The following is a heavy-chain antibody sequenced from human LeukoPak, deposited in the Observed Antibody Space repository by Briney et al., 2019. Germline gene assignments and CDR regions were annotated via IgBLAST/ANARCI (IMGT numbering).Heavy chain of an antibody. D-gene: IGHD3-22*01. CDR3: AKDYYDSSGYYSPFDY. CDR1: GFTFSSYA. CDR2: ISGSGGST. Sequence: GGSLRLPCAASGFTFSSYAMSWVRQAPGKGLEWVSAISGSGGSTYYADSVKGRFTISRDNSKNTLYLQMNSLRAEDTAVYYCAKDYYDSSGYYSPFDYWGQGTLVTVSS. J-gene: IGHJ4*02. V-gene: IGHV3-23*01.